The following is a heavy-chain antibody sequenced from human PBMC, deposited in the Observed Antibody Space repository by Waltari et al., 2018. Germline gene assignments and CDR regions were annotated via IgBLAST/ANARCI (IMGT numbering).Heavy chain of an antibody. CDR3: ARGVLITGDWNPDGRYHYYYYMDV. D-gene: IGHD1-20*01. CDR2: IYYSGST. V-gene: IGHV4-59*13. CDR1: GGSISSYY. J-gene: IGHJ6*03. Sequence: QVQLQESGPGLVKPSETLSLTCTVSGGSISSYYWSWIRKPPGKGLERMGYIYYSGSTNYNPSLKSRVTISVDTSKNQFSLKLSSVTAADTAVYYCARGVLITGDWNPDGRYHYYYYMDVWGKGTTVTVSS.